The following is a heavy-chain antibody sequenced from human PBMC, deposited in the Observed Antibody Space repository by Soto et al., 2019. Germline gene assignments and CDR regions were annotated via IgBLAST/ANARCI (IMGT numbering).Heavy chain of an antibody. CDR2: ISYDGSNK. J-gene: IGHJ4*02. CDR3: ARDAYVLLWFGELGY. D-gene: IGHD3-10*01. V-gene: IGHV3-30-3*01. Sequence: QVQLVESGGGVVQPGRSLRLSCAASGFTFSSYAMHWVRQAPGKGLEWVAVISYDGSNKYYADSVKGRFTISRDNSKNTLYLQMNSLRAEDTAVYYCARDAYVLLWFGELGYWGQGTLVTVSS. CDR1: GFTFSSYA.